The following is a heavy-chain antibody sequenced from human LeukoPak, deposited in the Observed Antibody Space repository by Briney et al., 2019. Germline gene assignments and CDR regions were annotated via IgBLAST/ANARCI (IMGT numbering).Heavy chain of an antibody. D-gene: IGHD3-16*01. CDR3: ARVPTYFDRVWGISETQEFDY. J-gene: IGHJ4*02. CDR2: MNPNSGNR. CDR1: GYTFTNYD. Sequence: ASVKVSCKASGYTFTNYDINWVRQATGQALEWVGWMNPNSGNRGYAESFQGRVTMTMNTSVNTAYMELITQTSEDTAVYYCARVPTYFDRVWGISETQEFDYWGQGTLVTVSS. V-gene: IGHV1-8*01.